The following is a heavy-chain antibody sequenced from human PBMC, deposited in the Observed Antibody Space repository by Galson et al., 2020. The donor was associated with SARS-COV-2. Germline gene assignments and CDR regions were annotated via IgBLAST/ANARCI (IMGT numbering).Heavy chain of an antibody. CDR1: GFTFSSYA. CDR3: ARDRITIFGVVIILPYYYGMDV. J-gene: IGHJ6*02. CDR2: ISYDGSNK. V-gene: IGHV3-30-3*01. Sequence: GESLKISCAASGFTFSSYAMHWVRQAPGKGLEWVAVISYDGSNKYYADSVKGRFTISRDNSKNTLYLQMNSLRAEDTAVYYCARDRITIFGVVIILPYYYGMDVWGQGTTVTVSS. D-gene: IGHD3-3*01.